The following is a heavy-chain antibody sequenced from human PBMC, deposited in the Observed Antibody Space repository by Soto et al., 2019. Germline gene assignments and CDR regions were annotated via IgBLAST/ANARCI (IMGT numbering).Heavy chain of an antibody. Sequence: QEQLVESGGGVAQPGTSLRLSCAASGFTFSDYAFHWVRQAPVKGLEWVALLSYDGSNNYYAASVKGRVSVSRDNSKNTLNMQLNSLRPEDTAMYYCARETTREESTGYDLDIWGQGTMVTVSS. D-gene: IGHD2-2*03. CDR3: ARETTREESTGYDLDI. CDR2: LSYDGSNN. J-gene: IGHJ3*02. CDR1: GFTFSDYA. V-gene: IGHV3-30-3*01.